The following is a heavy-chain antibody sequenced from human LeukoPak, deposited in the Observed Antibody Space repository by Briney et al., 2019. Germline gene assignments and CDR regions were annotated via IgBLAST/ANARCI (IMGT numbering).Heavy chain of an antibody. J-gene: IGHJ4*02. CDR2: INPNSGGT. CDR3: ARGGVGYSSGWYPGFDY. V-gene: IGHV1-2*02. CDR1: GYTFTGYY. Sequence: ASVKVSCKASGYTFTGYYMHWVRHAPGQGLEWMGWINPNSGGTNYAQRFQGRVTMTRDTSISTAYMELSRLRSDDTAVYYCARGGVGYSSGWYPGFDYWGQGTLVTVSS. D-gene: IGHD6-19*01.